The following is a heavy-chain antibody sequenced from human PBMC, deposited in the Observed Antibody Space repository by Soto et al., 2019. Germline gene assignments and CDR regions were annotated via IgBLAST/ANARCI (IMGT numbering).Heavy chain of an antibody. J-gene: IGHJ4*02. D-gene: IGHD3-16*01. CDR1: GFTFDDYA. CDR2: ISWNSGSI. V-gene: IGHV3-9*01. CDR3: AKDMGDYVWGSSSFDY. Sequence: PGGSLRLSCAASGFTFDDYAMHWVRQAPGKGLEWVSGISWNSGSIGYADSVKGRFTISRDNAKNSLYLQMNSLRAEDTALYYCAKDMGDYVWGSSSFDYWGQGTLVTVSS.